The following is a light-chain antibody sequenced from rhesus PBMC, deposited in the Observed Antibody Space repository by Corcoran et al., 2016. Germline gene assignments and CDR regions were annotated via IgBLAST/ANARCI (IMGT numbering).Light chain of an antibody. Sequence: DIQMTQSPSSLSASVGDTVTITCRASQGIISWLAWYQQKPGKAPKLLIYKASSLQSGVPSRFSGRGSGIDFTLTISRLQSEDFATYFCQHCYGTPLTFGGGTKVEIK. CDR1: QGIISW. J-gene: IGKJ4*01. V-gene: IGKV1-21*01. CDR2: KAS. CDR3: QHCYGTPLT.